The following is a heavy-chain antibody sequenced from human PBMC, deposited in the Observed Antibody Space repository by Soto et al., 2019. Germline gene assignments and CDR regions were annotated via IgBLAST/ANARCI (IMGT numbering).Heavy chain of an antibody. CDR2: IYSGGYT. V-gene: IGHV3-53*01. CDR3: ATHPGGGGY. D-gene: IGHD3-10*01. J-gene: IGHJ4*02. Sequence: EVQLVESGGGLIQPGGSLRLSCAVSGFTVSNNYMSWVRQAPGKGLEGVSVIYSGGYTAYGDSVKGRFTISRDNSKNTQFLQTKTRGADDPAVYSWATHPGGGGYWGQGTLVTVSS. CDR1: GFTVSNNY.